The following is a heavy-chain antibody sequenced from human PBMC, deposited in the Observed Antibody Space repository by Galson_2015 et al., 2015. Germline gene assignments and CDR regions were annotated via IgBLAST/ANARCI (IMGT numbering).Heavy chain of an antibody. CDR2: IIPIFGTA. CDR3: ASDRYDSSGYYYCFDY. CDR1: GCTFSSYA. Sequence: SVKVSCKASGCTFSSYAISWVRQAPGQGLECMGGIIPIFGTANYAQKFQGRVTITADESTSTAYMELSSVRSEDTAVYYCASDRYDSSGYYYCFDYWGQGTLVTVSS. J-gene: IGHJ4*02. V-gene: IGHV1-69*13. D-gene: IGHD3-22*01.